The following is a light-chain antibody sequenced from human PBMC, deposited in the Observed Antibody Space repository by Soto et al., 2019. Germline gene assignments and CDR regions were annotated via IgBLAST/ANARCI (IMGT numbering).Light chain of an antibody. V-gene: IGLV2-14*03. CDR1: SSDIGAYEH. CDR3: ASKTTSSTVL. J-gene: IGLJ2*01. Sequence: QSALTQPSSMSGSPGQSITISCTGTSSDIGAYEHVSWYQQRPGRAPKVLIYDVRIRPSEVSNRFSGSKSGDTASLTFSGLQAEDEAVYYCASKTTSSTVLFGGGTKLTVL. CDR2: DVR.